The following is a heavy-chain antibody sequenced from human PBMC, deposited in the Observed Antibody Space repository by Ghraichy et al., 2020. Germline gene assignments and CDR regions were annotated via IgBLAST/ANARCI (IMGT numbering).Heavy chain of an antibody. J-gene: IGHJ4*02. CDR1: GYTFTSYG. Sequence: ASVKVSCKASGYTFTSYGISWVRQAPGQGLEWMGWISAYNGNTNYAQKLQGRVTMTTDTSTSTAYMELRSLRSDDTAVYYCARDQFGYYYGSGSYADYWGQGTLVTVSS. D-gene: IGHD3-10*01. CDR3: ARDQFGYYYGSGSYADY. CDR2: ISAYNGNT. V-gene: IGHV1-18*01.